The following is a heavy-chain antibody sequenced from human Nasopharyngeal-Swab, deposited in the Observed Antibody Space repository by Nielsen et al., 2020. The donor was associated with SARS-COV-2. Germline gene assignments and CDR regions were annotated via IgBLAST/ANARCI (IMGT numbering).Heavy chain of an antibody. V-gene: IGHV5-10-1*01. Sequence: KVSCKGSGYSFTSYWISWVRQMPGKGLEWMGRIDPSDSYTNYSPSFQGHVTISADKSISTAYLQWSSLKASDTAMYYCARRSVGYCTNGVCSIGYYYGMDVWGRGTTVTVSS. CDR3: ARRSVGYCTNGVCSIGYYYGMDV. CDR1: GYSFTSYW. CDR2: IDPSDSYT. J-gene: IGHJ6*02. D-gene: IGHD2-8*01.